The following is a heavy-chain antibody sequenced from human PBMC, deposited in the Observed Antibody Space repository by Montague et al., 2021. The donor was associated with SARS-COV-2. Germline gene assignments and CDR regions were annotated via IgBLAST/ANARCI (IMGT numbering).Heavy chain of an antibody. V-gene: IGHV4-59*13. Sequence: SETLSLTCTVSGGSISSYYWSWIRQPPGKGLDLIGYIYYSGSTNYNPSLKIRVTISVDTSKNPFSLKLSSVTAADTAVYYCARDLGDYWGQGTLVTVSS. J-gene: IGHJ4*02. CDR3: ARDLGDY. CDR1: GGSISSYY. CDR2: IYYSGST.